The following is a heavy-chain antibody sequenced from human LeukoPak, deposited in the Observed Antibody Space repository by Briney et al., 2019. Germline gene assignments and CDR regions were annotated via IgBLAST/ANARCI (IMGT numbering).Heavy chain of an antibody. Sequence: PGGSLRLSCAASGFTFDDYTMHWVRQAPGKGLEWVSLICWDGVSTYYADSVKGRFTISRDNSKNSLYLQMNSLRTEDTALYYCAKGEYCSSTSCPIPYYMDVWGKGTTVTVSS. J-gene: IGHJ6*03. CDR1: GFTFDDYT. CDR3: AKGEYCSSTSCPIPYYMDV. CDR2: ICWDGVST. V-gene: IGHV3-43*01. D-gene: IGHD2-2*01.